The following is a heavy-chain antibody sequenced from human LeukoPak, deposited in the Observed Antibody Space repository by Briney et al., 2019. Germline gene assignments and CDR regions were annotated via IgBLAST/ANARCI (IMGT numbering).Heavy chain of an antibody. J-gene: IGHJ4*02. CDR1: GGSISSYY. CDR3: ARGLGVSADY. CDR2: IHYSGST. D-gene: IGHD3-16*01. Sequence: SETLSLTCTVSGGSISSYYWSWIRQPPGKGLEWIGYIHYSGSTNYNPSLKSRVTISVDTSKNQFSLKLSSVTAADTAVYYCARGLGVSADYWGQGTLVTVSS. V-gene: IGHV4-59*01.